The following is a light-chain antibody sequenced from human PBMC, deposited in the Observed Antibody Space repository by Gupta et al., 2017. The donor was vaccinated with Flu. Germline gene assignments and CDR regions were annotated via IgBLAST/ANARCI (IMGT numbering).Light chain of an antibody. J-gene: IGKJ1*01. Sequence: EHVFTQSPGTLSLSPGERATLSCRASQSVSSSYLAWYQQKPGQAPRLLIYGASSRATGIPDRFSGSGSGTDFTLTISRLEPEDFAVYYCQQYGSSPPWTFGQGTKVEIK. CDR1: QSVSSSY. CDR3: QQYGSSPPWT. CDR2: GAS. V-gene: IGKV3-20*01.